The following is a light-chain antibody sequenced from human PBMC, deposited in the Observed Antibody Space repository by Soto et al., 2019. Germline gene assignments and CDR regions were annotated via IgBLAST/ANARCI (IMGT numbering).Light chain of an antibody. CDR2: DVS. V-gene: IGLV2-14*01. J-gene: IGLJ2*01. Sequence: QSALTQPASVSGSPGQSITISCTGTSSDVGGYNYVSWYQQHPGKAPKLMIYDVSNRLSGVSNRFSCSKSGNTASLPISGLQAEDEAEYYCSSYTSSSTLVFGGGTKLTVL. CDR1: SSDVGGYNY. CDR3: SSYTSSSTLV.